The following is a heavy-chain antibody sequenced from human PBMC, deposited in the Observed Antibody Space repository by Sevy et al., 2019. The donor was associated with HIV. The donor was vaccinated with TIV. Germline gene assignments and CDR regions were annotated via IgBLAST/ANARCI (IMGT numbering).Heavy chain of an antibody. V-gene: IGHV3-33*01. CDR2: IWYDGSNK. Sequence: GGSLRLSCAASGFIFSSYGMNWVRQAPGKGLEWVAVIWYDGSNKYYADSVKGRFTISRDNSKNTLYRQINSLRAEDTAVYYCARGPLRYCSSSSCYEGDNYYYGMDVWGQGTTVTVSS. CDR3: ARGPLRYCSSSSCYEGDNYYYGMDV. D-gene: IGHD2-2*01. J-gene: IGHJ6*02. CDR1: GFIFSSYG.